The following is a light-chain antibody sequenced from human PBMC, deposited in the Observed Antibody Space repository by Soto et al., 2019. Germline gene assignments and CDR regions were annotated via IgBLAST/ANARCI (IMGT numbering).Light chain of an antibody. CDR1: QSINIW. V-gene: IGKV1-5*03. CDR2: KAS. Sequence: QMTQSPSTMSASVGDRVTITCRASQSINIWLAWYQQKPGKAPKLLIYKASSLESGVPSRFSGSGSGTDLTLTISRVEPEDFAVYYCQHYGSSTFTFGPGTKVDIK. J-gene: IGKJ3*01. CDR3: QHYGSSTFT.